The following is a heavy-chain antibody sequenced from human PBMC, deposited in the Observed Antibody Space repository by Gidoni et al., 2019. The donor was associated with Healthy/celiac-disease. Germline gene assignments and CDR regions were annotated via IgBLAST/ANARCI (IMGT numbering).Heavy chain of an antibody. CDR2: ISYDGSNK. CDR1: GFTFSSYA. V-gene: IGHV3-30-3*01. CDR3: ARDLPTWFGELLYYYYYYGMDV. D-gene: IGHD3-10*01. Sequence: QVQLVESGGGVVQPGRSLRLSCAASGFTFSSYAMHWVRQAPGKGLEWVAVISYDGSNKYYADSVKGRFTISRDNSKNTLYLQMNSLRAEDTAVYYCARDLPTWFGELLYYYYYYGMDVWGQGTTVTVSS. J-gene: IGHJ6*02.